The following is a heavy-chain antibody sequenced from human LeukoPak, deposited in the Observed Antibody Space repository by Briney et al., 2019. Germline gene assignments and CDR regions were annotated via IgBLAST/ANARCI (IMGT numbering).Heavy chain of an antibody. CDR3: AKDEDEVVAAFDY. Sequence: GGSLRLSCAASGFTFSDYYMSWIRQAPGKGLEWVSYISSSGSTIYYADSVKGRFTISRDNSKNTLYLQMNSLRAEDTAVYYCAKDEDEVVAAFDYWGQGTLVTVSS. CDR1: GFTFSDYY. D-gene: IGHD2-15*01. CDR2: ISSSGSTI. J-gene: IGHJ4*02. V-gene: IGHV3-11*04.